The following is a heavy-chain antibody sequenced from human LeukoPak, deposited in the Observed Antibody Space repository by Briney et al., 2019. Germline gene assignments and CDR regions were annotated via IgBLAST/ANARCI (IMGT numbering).Heavy chain of an antibody. CDR1: GFTFSSYW. J-gene: IGHJ4*02. CDR3: ASTSRFLEWFFDY. Sequence: GGSLRLSCAASGFTFSSYWMHWVRQAPGKGLVWVSRINTDGSSTSYADSVKGRFTISRDNAKNTLYLQMNSLRAEDTAVYYCASTSRFLEWFFDYWGQGTLVTVS. V-gene: IGHV3-74*01. CDR2: INTDGSST. D-gene: IGHD3-3*01.